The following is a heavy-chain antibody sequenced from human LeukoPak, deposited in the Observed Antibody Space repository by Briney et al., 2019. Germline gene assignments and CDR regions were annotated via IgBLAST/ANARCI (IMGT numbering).Heavy chain of an antibody. J-gene: IGHJ5*02. CDR3: ASSMVRGVITTFDP. CDR2: IYHSGST. CDR1: GYSISSGYY. Sequence: SETLSLTCTVSGYSISSGYYWGWIRQPPGKGLEWIGSIYHSGSTYYNPSLKSRVTISVDTSKNQFSLKLSSVTAADTAVYYCASSMVRGVITTFDPWGQGTLVTVSS. D-gene: IGHD3-10*01. V-gene: IGHV4-38-2*02.